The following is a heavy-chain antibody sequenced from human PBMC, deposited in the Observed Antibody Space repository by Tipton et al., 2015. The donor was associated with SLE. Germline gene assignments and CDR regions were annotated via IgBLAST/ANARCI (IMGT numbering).Heavy chain of an antibody. CDR3: ATGRGADGYYTYGLDV. CDR1: GDSISSGTYY. Sequence: TLSLTCTVSGDSISSGTYYWSWIRQPAGRGLEWVGHIHFTGTTTYNSSPKSRVTISVETSRNQFSLSLSSVTAEDTAVYYCATGRGADGYYTYGLDVWGQGATVTVSS. V-gene: IGHV4-61*09. J-gene: IGHJ6*02. CDR2: IHFTGTT. D-gene: IGHD1-26*01.